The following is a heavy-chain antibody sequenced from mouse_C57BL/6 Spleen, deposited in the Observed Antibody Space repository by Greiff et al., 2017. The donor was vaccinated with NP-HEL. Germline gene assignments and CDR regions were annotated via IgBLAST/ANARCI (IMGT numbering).Heavy chain of an antibody. J-gene: IGHJ4*01. D-gene: IGHD1-1*01. Sequence: QVQLQQPGAELVMPGASVKLSCKASGYTFTSYWMHWVKQRPGQGLEWIGEIDPSDSYTNYNQKFKGKSTLTVDKSSSTAYMQLSSLTSEDSAVYYCANAYYGSSDYYAMDYWGQGTSVTVSS. CDR2: IDPSDSYT. V-gene: IGHV1-69*01. CDR1: GYTFTSYW. CDR3: ANAYYGSSDYYAMDY.